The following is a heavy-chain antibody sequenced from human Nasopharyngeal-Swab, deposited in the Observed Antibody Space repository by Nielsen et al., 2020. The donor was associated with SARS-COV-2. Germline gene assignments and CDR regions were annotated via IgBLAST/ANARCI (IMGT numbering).Heavy chain of an antibody. CDR1: GYTFTSYD. J-gene: IGHJ6*02. Sequence: ASVKVSCKASGYTFTSYDINWVRQATGQGLEWMGWMNPNSGNTGYAQKFQGRVTMTRNTSISTAYMELSSLRSEDTAVYYCARGLNFDWLLFSPYYYGMDVWGQGTTVTVSS. V-gene: IGHV1-8*01. D-gene: IGHD3-9*01. CDR3: ARGLNFDWLLFSPYYYGMDV. CDR2: MNPNSGNT.